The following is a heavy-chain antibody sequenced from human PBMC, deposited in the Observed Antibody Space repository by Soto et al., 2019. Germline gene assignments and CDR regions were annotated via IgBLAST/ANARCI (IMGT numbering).Heavy chain of an antibody. D-gene: IGHD2-2*01. J-gene: IGHJ4*02. Sequence: TLSLTCTVSGGSISSGGYYWSWIRQHPGKGLEWIGYIYYSGSTYYNPSLKSRVTISVDTSKNQFSLKLSSVTAADTAVYYCARGLWPEPGGYCSSTSCSLYYFDYWGQGTLVTVSS. CDR2: IYYSGST. V-gene: IGHV4-31*03. CDR1: GGSISSGGYY. CDR3: ARGLWPEPGGYCSSTSCSLYYFDY.